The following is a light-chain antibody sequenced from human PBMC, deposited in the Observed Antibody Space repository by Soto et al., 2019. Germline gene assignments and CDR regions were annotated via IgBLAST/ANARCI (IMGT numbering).Light chain of an antibody. CDR1: TSDVGGYDR. CDR2: EVT. J-gene: IGLJ1*01. CDR3: SSYTSSSTLV. V-gene: IGLV2-14*01. Sequence: QSALTQPASVTGSPGQSITISCTGTTSDVGGYDRVSWFQQYPGTAPKLMIYEVTNRPSGVSDRFSGSKSVNTASLTISGLQPEDEADYYCSSYTSSSTLVFGTGTKLTVL.